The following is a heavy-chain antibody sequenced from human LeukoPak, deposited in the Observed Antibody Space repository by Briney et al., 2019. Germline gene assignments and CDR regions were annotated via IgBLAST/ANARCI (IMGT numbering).Heavy chain of an antibody. CDR2: ISGSGGRT. D-gene: IGHD6-13*01. CDR1: GFTFRSYA. CDR3: AREDGYSSSWYSDY. J-gene: IGHJ4*02. Sequence: GGSLRLSCAASGFTFRSYAMSWVRQAPGKGLEWVSAISGSGGRTYYADSVRGRFTISRDNSKNTLHLHMNSLRAEDTAVYYCAREDGYSSSWYSDYWGRGTLVTVSS. V-gene: IGHV3-23*01.